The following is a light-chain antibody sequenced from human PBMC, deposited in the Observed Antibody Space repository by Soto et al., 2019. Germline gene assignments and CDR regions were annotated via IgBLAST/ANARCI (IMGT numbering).Light chain of an antibody. J-gene: IGLJ1*01. CDR1: SSDVGGNTY. Sequence: QSALTQPRSVSGSPGQSVTISCTGTSSDVGGNTYVSWYQQHPGKAPKLMIYDVRKRPSGGPGRSSGSKSGNTASPTISGLPAEDEAAYYSCSYAGSYTWVFGTGTKVTVL. CDR3: CSYAGSYTWV. CDR2: DVR. V-gene: IGLV2-11*01.